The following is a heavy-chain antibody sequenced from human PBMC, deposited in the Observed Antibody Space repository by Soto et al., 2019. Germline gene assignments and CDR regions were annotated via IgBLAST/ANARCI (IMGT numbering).Heavy chain of an antibody. CDR3: ARGTSHYNYVHGWY. Sequence: EVQLVESGGGLVQPGGSLRLSCAASGFTFSSYWMSWVRQAPGKALECVANIKQDGRQTYYVDSVNGRFTNSRDNANSALYLQMDSLGAEDTAVYYCARGTSHYNYVHGWYWGQGTHVIVSS. V-gene: IGHV3-7*03. CDR1: GFTFSSYW. J-gene: IGHJ4*02. D-gene: IGHD6-19*01. CDR2: IKQDGRQT.